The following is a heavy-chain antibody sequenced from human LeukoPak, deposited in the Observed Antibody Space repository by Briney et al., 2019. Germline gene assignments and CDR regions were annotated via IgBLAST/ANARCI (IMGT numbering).Heavy chain of an antibody. D-gene: IGHD2-21*02. CDR2: IYYTGTA. Sequence: SEALSLTCSVSGGSMSSYYRSWIRQSPGKGLEWIGYIYYTGTANYNTYLKSRVTMSVDTSKNQFSLKLTSVTAADTAVYYCAKGPKHIVGVTEFDYWGQGTLVTVSS. V-gene: IGHV4-59*08. CDR1: GGSMSSYY. CDR3: AKGPKHIVGVTEFDY. J-gene: IGHJ4*02.